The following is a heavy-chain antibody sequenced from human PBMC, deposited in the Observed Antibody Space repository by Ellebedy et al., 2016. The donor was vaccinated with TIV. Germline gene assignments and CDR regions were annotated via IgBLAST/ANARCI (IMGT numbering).Heavy chain of an antibody. CDR1: GYSFPSSW. V-gene: IGHV5-10-1*01. D-gene: IGHD7-27*01. Sequence: PGGSLRLSCKTSGYSFPSSWISWVRQMPGQGLGWVGRIDPSDSYINYSPSFEGQVTLSADKSLTTVYLQWSSLRASDTAIYYCTREGTGDIFVSWGQGTLVTVSS. CDR3: TREGTGDIFVS. CDR2: IDPSDSYI. J-gene: IGHJ4*02.